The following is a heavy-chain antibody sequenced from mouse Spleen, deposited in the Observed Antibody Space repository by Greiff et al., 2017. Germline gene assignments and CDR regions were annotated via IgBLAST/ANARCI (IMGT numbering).Heavy chain of an antibody. V-gene: IGHV5-6*01. CDR3: ARRAEPLYAMDY. J-gene: IGHJ4*01. CDR1: GFTFSSYG. Sequence: EVQVVESGGDLVKPGGSLKLSCAASGFTFSSYGMSWVRQTPDKRLEWVATISSGGSYTYYPDSVKGRFTISRDNAKNTLYLQMSSLKSEDTAMYYCARRAEPLYAMDYWGQGTSVTVSS. CDR2: ISSGGSYT.